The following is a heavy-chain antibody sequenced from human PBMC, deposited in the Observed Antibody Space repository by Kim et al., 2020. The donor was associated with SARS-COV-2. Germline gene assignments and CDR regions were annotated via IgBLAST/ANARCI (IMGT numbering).Heavy chain of an antibody. CDR2: INHSGST. Sequence: SETLSLTCAVYGGSFSGYYWSWIRQPPGKGLEWIGEINHSGSTNYNPSLKSRVTISVDTSKNQFSLKLSSVTAADTAVYYCARGLGQWELLLGYYFDYWG. J-gene: IGHJ4*01. D-gene: IGHD1-26*01. V-gene: IGHV4-34*01. CDR1: GGSFSGYY. CDR3: ARGLGQWELLLGYYFDY.